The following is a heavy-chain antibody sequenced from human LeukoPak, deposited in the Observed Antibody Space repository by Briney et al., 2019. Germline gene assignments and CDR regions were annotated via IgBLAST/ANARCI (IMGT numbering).Heavy chain of an antibody. CDR3: AKSIGGSYDSSGYLNY. J-gene: IGHJ4*02. V-gene: IGHV3-53*01. D-gene: IGHD3-22*01. Sequence: GGSLRLSCAASGFTFSSNYMSWVRQAPGKGLEWVSVIYSGGSTYYTDSVKGRFTISRDNSKNTLYPQMNSLRAEDTAVYYCAKSIGGSYDSSGYLNYWGQGTLVTVSS. CDR2: IYSGGST. CDR1: GFTFSSNY.